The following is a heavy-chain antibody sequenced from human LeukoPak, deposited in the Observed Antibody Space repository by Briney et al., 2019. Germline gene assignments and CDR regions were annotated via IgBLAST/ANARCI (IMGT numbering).Heavy chain of an antibody. Sequence: PSETLSLTCAVYGGSFSGYHWSWIRQPPGKGLEWIGEITHGEAANYNPSLKSRITISMDTSKNQFSLKLSSVTAADTAVYYCARRWEPLNYWGQGTLVTVSS. J-gene: IGHJ4*02. D-gene: IGHD1-26*01. CDR1: GGSFSGYH. CDR2: ITHGEAA. V-gene: IGHV4-34*01. CDR3: ARRWEPLNY.